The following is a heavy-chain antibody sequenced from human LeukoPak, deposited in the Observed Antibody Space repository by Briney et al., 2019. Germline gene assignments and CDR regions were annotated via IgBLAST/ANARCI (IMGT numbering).Heavy chain of an antibody. V-gene: IGHV1-24*01. CDR2: FDPEDGET. D-gene: IGHD6-19*01. CDR1: GYTLTELS. CDR3: AKDGVAGSTPYYYYYYYMDV. Sequence: GASVKVSCKVSGYTLTELSMHWVRQAPGKGLEWMGGFDPEDGETIYAQKFQGRVTMTEDTSTDTAYMELSSLRAEDTAVYYCAKDGVAGSTPYYYYYYYMDVWGKGTTVTVSS. J-gene: IGHJ6*03.